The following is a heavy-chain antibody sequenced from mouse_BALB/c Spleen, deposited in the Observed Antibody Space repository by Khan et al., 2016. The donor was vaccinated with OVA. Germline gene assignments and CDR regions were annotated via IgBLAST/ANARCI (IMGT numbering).Heavy chain of an antibody. V-gene: IGHV3-2*02. J-gene: IGHJ4*01. CDR2: ISYSGST. CDR1: GYSITSDYA. CDR3: ARQNYYGYAMDY. D-gene: IGHD1-1*01. Sequence: EVKLLESGPGLVKPSQSLSLTCTVTGYSITSDYAWNWIRQFPGNKLEWMGYISYSGSTSYNPSLKSRISITRDTSKNQIFLQLTSVTTEDTATYYCARQNYYGYAMDYWGQGTSVTVSS.